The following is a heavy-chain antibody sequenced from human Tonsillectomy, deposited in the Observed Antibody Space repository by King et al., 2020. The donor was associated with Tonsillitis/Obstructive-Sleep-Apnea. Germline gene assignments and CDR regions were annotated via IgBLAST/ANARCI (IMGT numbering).Heavy chain of an antibody. J-gene: IGHJ3*02. CDR2: IYYSGST. V-gene: IGHV4-31*03. D-gene: IGHD3-22*01. CDR1: GGSISSGGYY. Sequence: VQLQESGPGLVKPSQTLSLTCTVSGGSISSGGYYWSWIRQHPGKGLEWIGYIYYSGSTYYNPSLKSRVTISVDTSKNQFSLKLSSVTAADTAVYYCARDAPPTYYDSSGYYFVAFDIWGQGKMVTVSS. CDR3: ARDAPPTYYDSSGYYFVAFDI.